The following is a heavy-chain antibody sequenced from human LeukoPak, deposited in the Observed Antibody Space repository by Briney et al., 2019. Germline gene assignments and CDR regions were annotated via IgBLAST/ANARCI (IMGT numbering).Heavy chain of an antibody. V-gene: IGHV4-39*01. CDR2: SYYSGST. Sequence: SETLSLTCTISGDSISSSNYYWGWIRQPPGEGLEWIGTSYYSGSTYYNPSLKSRVTISVDTSKNQFSLKLNSVTAADTAVYYCARNGGNYYGSGSFYKRPRGYFDLWGRGALVTVSS. D-gene: IGHD3-10*01. CDR3: ARNGGNYYGSGSFYKRPRGYFDL. J-gene: IGHJ2*01. CDR1: GDSISSSNYY.